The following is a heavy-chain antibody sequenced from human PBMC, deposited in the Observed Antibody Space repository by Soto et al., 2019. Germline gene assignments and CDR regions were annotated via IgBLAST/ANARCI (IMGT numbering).Heavy chain of an antibody. CDR3: ARPLGITGTPSSYYYYGMDV. CDR1: GGTFSSYA. Sequence: GASVKVSCKASGGTFSSYAISWVRQAPGQGLEWMGGIIPIFGTANYAQKFQGRVTITADKSTSTAYMELSSLRSEDTAVYYCARPLGITGTPSSYYYYGMDVWGQGTTVTVSS. D-gene: IGHD1-7*01. V-gene: IGHV1-69*06. CDR2: IIPIFGTA. J-gene: IGHJ6*02.